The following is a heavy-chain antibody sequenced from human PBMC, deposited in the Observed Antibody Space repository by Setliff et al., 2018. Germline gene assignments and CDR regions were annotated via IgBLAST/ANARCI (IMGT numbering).Heavy chain of an antibody. V-gene: IGHV4-4*07. CDR2: IYISGST. Sequence: PSETLSLTCTVSGGSISSYYWSWIRQPAGKGLEWIGRIYISGSTNYNPSLKSRVTMSVDTSRNQFSLKLSSVTAADTAVYYCARAGGGSSFTAYYYYYYMDVWGKGTTVTVSS. D-gene: IGHD6-13*01. J-gene: IGHJ6*03. CDR1: GGSISSYY. CDR3: ARAGGGSSFTAYYYYYYMDV.